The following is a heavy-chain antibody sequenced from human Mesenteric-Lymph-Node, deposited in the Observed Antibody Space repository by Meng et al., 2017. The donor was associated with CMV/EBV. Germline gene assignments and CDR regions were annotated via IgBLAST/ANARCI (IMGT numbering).Heavy chain of an antibody. CDR3: ARYSTIVGVVTTSPNYYYYGMDV. V-gene: IGHV1-18*01. D-gene: IGHD3-3*01. CDR1: GYILFSYG. J-gene: IGHJ6*02. CDR2: ISAYNGNS. Sequence: ASVKVSCQASGYILFSYGIRWVRQAPGQGLEGMGWISAYNGNSNYAQERQGRVTMTVDTSTSTAYMELRSLRSDDTAVYYCARYSTIVGVVTTSPNYYYYGMDVWGQGTTVTVSS.